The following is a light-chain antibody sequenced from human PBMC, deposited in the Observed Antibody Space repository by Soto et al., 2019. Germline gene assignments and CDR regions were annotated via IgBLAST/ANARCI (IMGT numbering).Light chain of an antibody. CDR3: QQYGSSPLFT. V-gene: IGKV3-20*01. Sequence: EIVLTQSPGTLSLSPGERATLSCRASQSVSSSYLAWYQQKPGQAPRLLIYGASNRATGIPDRFSGSGSGTDFTLTISRLGPDDFAVYYCQQYGSSPLFTFGPGTKVDIK. J-gene: IGKJ3*01. CDR1: QSVSSSY. CDR2: GAS.